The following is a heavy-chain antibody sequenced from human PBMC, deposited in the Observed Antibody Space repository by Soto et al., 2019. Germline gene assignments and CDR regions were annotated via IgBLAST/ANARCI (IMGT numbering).Heavy chain of an antibody. CDR2: VKQDGSEE. Sequence: GSLRLSCAASGYSISTYWMSWVRQAPGKGLEWVANVKQDGSEEYYADSVKGRFTISRDNSENTLYLQMNSLRAEDTAVYYCAKSYSSSWGYDYWGQGTLVTVSS. D-gene: IGHD6-13*01. CDR3: AKSYSSSWGYDY. V-gene: IGHV3-7*03. J-gene: IGHJ4*02. CDR1: GYSISTYW.